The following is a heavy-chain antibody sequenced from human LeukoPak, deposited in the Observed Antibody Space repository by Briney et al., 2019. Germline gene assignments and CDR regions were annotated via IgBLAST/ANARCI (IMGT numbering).Heavy chain of an antibody. V-gene: IGHV4-59*01. CDR1: GGSISSSY. CDR2: IYYSGST. J-gene: IGHJ5*02. D-gene: IGHD3-3*01. Sequence: PSETLSLTCTVSGGSISSSYWSWIRQPPGKGLEWIGYIYYSGSTNYNPSLKSRVTISVDASKNQFSLKLSSVTAADTAVYYCARYNYDFWSGYSKWFDPWGQGTLVTVSS. CDR3: ARYNYDFWSGYSKWFDP.